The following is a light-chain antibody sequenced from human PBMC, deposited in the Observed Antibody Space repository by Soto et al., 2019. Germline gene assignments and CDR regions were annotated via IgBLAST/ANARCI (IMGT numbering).Light chain of an antibody. CDR2: EAS. Sequence: DIQMTQSPSTLSASAGDRVTITCRASQSISSWLAWYQQKPGKAPKLLIYEASTLEDGVPSRFSGSGSGTEFTLTIRSLQPDDFATYYCQQFSSSPSFGGGTKVEIK. CDR1: QSISSW. V-gene: IGKV1-5*01. CDR3: QQFSSSPS. J-gene: IGKJ4*01.